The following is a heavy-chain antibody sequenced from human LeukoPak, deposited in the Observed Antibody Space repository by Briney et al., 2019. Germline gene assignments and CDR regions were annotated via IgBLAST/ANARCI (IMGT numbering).Heavy chain of an antibody. V-gene: IGHV5-51*01. Sequence: GESLQISCQGSGSSFTSYWIGWVRQVPGKGLEWLGIINPGDSDTRYSPSFQGQVTISADKSISTANLQWSSLKASDTAMYYCARRIGSGWYDYWGQGTLVTVSS. CDR2: INPGDSDT. J-gene: IGHJ4*02. CDR1: GSSFTSYW. CDR3: ARRIGSGWYDY. D-gene: IGHD6-19*01.